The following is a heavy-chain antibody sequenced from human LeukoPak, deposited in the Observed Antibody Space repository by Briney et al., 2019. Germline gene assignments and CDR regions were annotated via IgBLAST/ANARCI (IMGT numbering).Heavy chain of an antibody. CDR3: AKGYNSGYSYGYGDY. J-gene: IGHJ4*02. D-gene: IGHD5-18*01. CDR2: ISGSGGST. V-gene: IGHV3-23*01. CDR1: GFTFTTYA. Sequence: PGGSLRLSCAASGFTFTTYAMSWVRQAPGKGLEWVSGISGSGGSTYYADSVKGRFTISRDNSKDTLYLQMNSLRDEDTAVYYCAKGYNSGYSYGYGDYWGQGTLVTVSS.